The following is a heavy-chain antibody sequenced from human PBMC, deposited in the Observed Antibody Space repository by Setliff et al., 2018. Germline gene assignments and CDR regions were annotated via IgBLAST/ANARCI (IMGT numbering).Heavy chain of an antibody. J-gene: IGHJ4*02. D-gene: IGHD5-12*01. Sequence: SETLSLTCAVYGGSFSGYYWSWIRQPPGKGLEWIGEINHSGSTNYNPSLKSRVTISVDTSKNQFSLTLSSVTAADTAVYYCARGRDGYNDFDYWGQGTLVTVSS. CDR1: GGSFSGYY. CDR2: INHSGST. CDR3: ARGRDGYNDFDY. V-gene: IGHV4-34*01.